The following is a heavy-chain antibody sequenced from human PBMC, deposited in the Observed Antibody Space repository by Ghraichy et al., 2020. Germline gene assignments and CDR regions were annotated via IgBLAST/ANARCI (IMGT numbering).Heavy chain of an antibody. Sequence: GESLNISCAASGFIFSNAWMNWVRQAPGKGLEWVGRIKRQTDGGPTDYAAPGKGRFTISRDDSKNMLYLQMNSLKTEDTAVYYCTTDPGQWLSFDYWGQGTLVTVSS. CDR3: TTDPGQWLSFDY. D-gene: IGHD6-19*01. CDR1: GFIFSNAW. CDR2: IKRQTDGGPT. J-gene: IGHJ4*02. V-gene: IGHV3-15*07.